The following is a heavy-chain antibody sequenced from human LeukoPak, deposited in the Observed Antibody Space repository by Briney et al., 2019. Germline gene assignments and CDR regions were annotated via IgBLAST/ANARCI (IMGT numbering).Heavy chain of an antibody. CDR2: INPNSGGT. V-gene: IGHV1-2*02. CDR1: GYTFTGYY. D-gene: IGHD3-3*01. CDR3: ARYYDFWSGFASTNWFDP. J-gene: IGHJ5*02. Sequence: ASVKVSCKASGYTFTGYYMHWVRQAPGQGLEWMGWINPNSGGTNYAQKFQGRVTMTRDTSISTAYMELSRLRSDDTAVYHCARYYDFWSGFASTNWFDPWGQGNLVTVSS.